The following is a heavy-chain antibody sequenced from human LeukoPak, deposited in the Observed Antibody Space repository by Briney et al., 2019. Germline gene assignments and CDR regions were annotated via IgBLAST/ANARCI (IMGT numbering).Heavy chain of an antibody. CDR3: AREGDAFDY. CDR1: GFTFSNHL. D-gene: IGHD3-16*01. CDR2: IRQDGSEK. V-gene: IGHV3-7*01. J-gene: IGHJ4*02. Sequence: PGGSLRLSCAASGFTFSNHLISWVRQGPGKGLEWVANIRQDGSEKFYADSVKGRFTISRDNAKNSVYLQMRSLRVDDTAVYYCAREGDAFDYWGQGTLVTVSS.